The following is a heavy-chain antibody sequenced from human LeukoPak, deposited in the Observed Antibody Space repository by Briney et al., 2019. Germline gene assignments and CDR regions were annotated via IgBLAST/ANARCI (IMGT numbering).Heavy chain of an antibody. V-gene: IGHV7-4-1*02. J-gene: IGHJ5*02. CDR1: GYTFTSYA. CDR2: INTNTGNP. CDR3: ARDEDYVWGSYRYSKFDP. Sequence: ASVKVSCKASGYTFTSYAMNWVRQAPGQGLEWMGWINTNTGNPTYAQGFTGRFVFSLDTSVSTAYLQISSLKAEDTAMYYCARDEDYVWGSYRYSKFDPWGQGTLVTVSS. D-gene: IGHD3-16*02.